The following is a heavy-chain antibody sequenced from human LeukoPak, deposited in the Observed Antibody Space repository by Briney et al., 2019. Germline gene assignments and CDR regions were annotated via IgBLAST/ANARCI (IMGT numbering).Heavy chain of an antibody. CDR3: AKDIVVVPAASSGWDYFDY. J-gene: IGHJ4*02. Sequence: GRSLRLSCAASGFTFSSYAMSWVRQAPGKGLEWVSAISGSGGSTYYADSVKGRFTISRDNSKNTLYLQMNSLRAEDTAVYYCAKDIVVVPAASSGWDYFDYWGQGTLVTVSS. D-gene: IGHD2-2*01. CDR1: GFTFSSYA. V-gene: IGHV3-23*01. CDR2: ISGSGGST.